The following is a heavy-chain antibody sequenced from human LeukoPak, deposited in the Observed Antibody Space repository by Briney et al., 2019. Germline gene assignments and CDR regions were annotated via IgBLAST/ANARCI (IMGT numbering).Heavy chain of an antibody. CDR2: MYGDMRDI. Sequence: GRSLRLSCEASGLTFSNSWMHWVGQVPGKGLVWVSRMYGDMRDISYADSVKGRFTISRDNAKNTVYLQMNSLRGEDTAVYYCARDLGLRGSTWGQGTLVTVSS. CDR1: GLTFSNSW. V-gene: IGHV3-74*01. CDR3: ARDLGLRGST. D-gene: IGHD5-12*01. J-gene: IGHJ5*02.